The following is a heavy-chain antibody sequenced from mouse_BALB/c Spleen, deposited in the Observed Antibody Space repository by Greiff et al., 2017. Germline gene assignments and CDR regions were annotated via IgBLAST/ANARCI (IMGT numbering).Heavy chain of an antibody. CDR1: GYSITSDYA. D-gene: IGHD2-4*01. Sequence: DVQLVESGPGLVKPSQSLSLTCTVTGYSITSDYAWNWIRQFPGNKLEWMGYISYSGSTSYNPSLKSRISITRDTSKNQFFLQLNSVTTEDTATYYCARWNDYDGGGFAYWGQGTLVTVSA. CDR3: ARWNDYDGGGFAY. V-gene: IGHV3-2*02. J-gene: IGHJ3*01. CDR2: ISYSGST.